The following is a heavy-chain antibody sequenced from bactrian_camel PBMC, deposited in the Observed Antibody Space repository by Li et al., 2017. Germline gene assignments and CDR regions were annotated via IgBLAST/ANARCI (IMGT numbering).Heavy chain of an antibody. D-gene: IGHD4*01. CDR2: IDSGGRKK. CDR1: GFTDSSHY. V-gene: IGHV3S6*01. CDR3: AADTVPLGFARRCPDSGFGY. Sequence: HVQLVESGGTLVQPGGSLRLSCGASGFTDSSHYTNWVRQAPGKGLEWVSGIDSGGRKKYYSNPVKGRVTISRDNAKNTVYLQLNSLKTEDTGVYYCAADTVPLGFARRCPDSGFGYWGQGTQVTVS. J-gene: IGHJ6*01.